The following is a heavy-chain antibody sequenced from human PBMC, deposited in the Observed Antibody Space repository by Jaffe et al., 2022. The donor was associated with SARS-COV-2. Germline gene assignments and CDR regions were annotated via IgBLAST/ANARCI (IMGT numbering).Heavy chain of an antibody. CDR3: ARRGFGSGQLFFDS. D-gene: IGHD1-26*01. CDR1: GYPFSDHT. CDR2: IDAGYGDT. J-gene: IGHJ4*02. Sequence: QVQLVQSGTEVKKPGASVKISCKASGYPFSDHTLFWVRQAPGQRLEWMGWIDAGYGDTKISQTFQGRVTIDRDTSATTVYMDLNSLTSEDTAVYFCARRGFGSGQLFFDSWGQGTLVTVS. V-gene: IGHV1-3*01.